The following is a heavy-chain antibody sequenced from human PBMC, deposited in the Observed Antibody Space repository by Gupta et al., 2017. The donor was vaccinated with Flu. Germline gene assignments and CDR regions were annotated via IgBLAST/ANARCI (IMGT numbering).Heavy chain of an antibody. V-gene: IGHV3-33*01. J-gene: IGHJ3*02. CDR2: IWYDGSNK. D-gene: IGHD4-17*01. Sequence: QVQLVESGGGVVQPGRSLRLSCAASGFTFSSYGLHWVRQAPGKGLEWVAVIWYDGSNKYYADSVKGRVTISRDNSKNTLYLQMNSLRAEETAVYDCASTTTVTHRRGKERAFDIGGQGTMVTVSS. CDR3: ASTTTVTHRRGKERAFDI. CDR1: GFTFSSYG.